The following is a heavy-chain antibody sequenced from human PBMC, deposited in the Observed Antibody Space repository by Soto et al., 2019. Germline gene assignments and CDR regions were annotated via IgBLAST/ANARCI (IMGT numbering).Heavy chain of an antibody. CDR3: ARAVRGGSGYDPLGDLYFDY. CDR2: IYHSGST. V-gene: IGHV4-30-2*01. CDR1: GGSISSGGYS. J-gene: IGHJ4*02. D-gene: IGHD5-12*01. Sequence: SETLSLTCAVSGGSISSGGYSWSWIRQPPGKGLEWIGYIYHSGSTYYNPSLKSRVTISVDRSKNQFSLKLSSVTAADTAVYYCARAVRGGSGYDPLGDLYFDYWGQGTLVTVSS.